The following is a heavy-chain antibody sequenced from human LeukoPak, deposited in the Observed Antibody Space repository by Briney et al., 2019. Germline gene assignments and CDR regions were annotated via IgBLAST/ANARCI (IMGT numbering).Heavy chain of an antibody. CDR1: GFRFDNYA. Sequence: GGSLRLSCAVSGFRFDNYAMSWVPQAPGKGLDWVSTISATGDSTYYADSVKGRFTVSRDNSKNTVYLQLNSLSAEDTAVYYCYGEGYWGQGTLVTVSS. D-gene: IGHD4/OR15-4a*01. CDR3: YGEGY. CDR2: ISATGDST. V-gene: IGHV3-23*01. J-gene: IGHJ4*02.